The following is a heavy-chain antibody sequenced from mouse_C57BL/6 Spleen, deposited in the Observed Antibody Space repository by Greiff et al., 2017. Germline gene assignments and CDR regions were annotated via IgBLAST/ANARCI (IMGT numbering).Heavy chain of an antibody. J-gene: IGHJ2*01. CDR3: TRDHSNYYFDY. D-gene: IGHD2-5*01. CDR2: ISSGGDYI. Sequence: EVQLVESGEGLVKPGGSLKLSCAASGFTFSSYAMSWVRQTPEKRLEWVAYISSGGDYIYYADTVKGRFTISRDNARNTLYLQMGSLKSEDTTMYYCTRDHSNYYFDYWGQGTTLTVSS. V-gene: IGHV5-9-1*02. CDR1: GFTFSSYA.